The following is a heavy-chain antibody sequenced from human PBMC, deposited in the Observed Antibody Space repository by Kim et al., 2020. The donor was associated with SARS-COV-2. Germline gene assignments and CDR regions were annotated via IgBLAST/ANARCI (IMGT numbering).Heavy chain of an antibody. CDR3: AGGVSSAWTRRAWFDP. V-gene: IGHV4-4*02. CDR2: VYHSGTT. CDR1: GASISSSSC. J-gene: IGHJ5*02. Sequence: SETLSLTCAVSGASISSSSCWCFLRQPRGKGVECIGEVYHSGTTCYNVSLKSRVTISVDNSKNKSSLRLNYVGAADAAVYYSAGGVSSAWTRRAWFDPGGQGPLVAVSA. D-gene: IGHD3-22*01.